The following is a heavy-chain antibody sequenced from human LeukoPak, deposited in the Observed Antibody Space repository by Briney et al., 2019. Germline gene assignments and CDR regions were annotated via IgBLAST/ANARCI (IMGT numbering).Heavy chain of an antibody. D-gene: IGHD1-26*01. J-gene: IGHJ3*01. CDR2: ISYHGSNK. CDR1: RFTFSTHG. CDR3: ARAYSGSFYEAFDF. V-gene: IGHV3-30-3*01. Sequence: GGSLRLSCAASRFTFSTHGMHWVRQAPGKGLEWVAVISYHGSNKHYADSVKGRFTISRDNSKNSLYLQMHSLRLEDTAVYYCARAYSGSFYEAFDFWGQGTMVTVSS.